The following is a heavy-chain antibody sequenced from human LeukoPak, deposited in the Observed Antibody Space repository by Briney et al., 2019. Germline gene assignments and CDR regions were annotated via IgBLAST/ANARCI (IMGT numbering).Heavy chain of an antibody. J-gene: IGHJ3*02. CDR2: INPNSGGT. CDR1: GYTFTGYY. CDR3: AADQGIAVAGTAFDI. V-gene: IGHV1-2*02. Sequence: ASVKVSCKASGYTFTGYYMHWVRQAPGQGLEWMGWINPNSGGTNYAQKFQGRVTMTRDTSISTAYMELSRLRSDDTAVYYCAADQGIAVAGTAFDIWGQGTMVTVSS. D-gene: IGHD6-19*01.